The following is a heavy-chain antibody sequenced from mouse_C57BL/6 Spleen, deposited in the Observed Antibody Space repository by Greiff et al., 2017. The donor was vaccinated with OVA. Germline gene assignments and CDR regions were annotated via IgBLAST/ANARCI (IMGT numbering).Heavy chain of an antibody. D-gene: IGHD1-1*01. CDR3: ARPYYYGSSYGYFDV. CDR2: IDPSDSYT. Sequence: VKLQQPGAELVMPGASVKLSCKASGYTFTSYWMHWVKQRPGQGLEWIGEIDPSDSYTNYNQKFKGKSTLTVDKSSSTAYMQLSSLTSEDSAVYYCARPYYYGSSYGYFDVWGTGTTVTVSS. V-gene: IGHV1-69*01. CDR1: GYTFTSYW. J-gene: IGHJ1*03.